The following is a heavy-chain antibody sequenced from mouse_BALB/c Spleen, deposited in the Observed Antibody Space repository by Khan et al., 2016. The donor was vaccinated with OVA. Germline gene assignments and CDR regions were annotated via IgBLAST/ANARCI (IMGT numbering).Heavy chain of an antibody. V-gene: IGHV2-6-4*01. CDR2: FWGGGGT. CDR1: GFSLSSYN. CDR3: ARAYYRYDGYYAMDY. D-gene: IGHD2-14*01. J-gene: IGHJ4*01. Sequence: QVQLKESGPGLVAPSQSLSITCTVTGFSLSSYNIHRVRQPLGKGLLWLGMFWGGGGTDSNSTLKSRLSTSKHNSKSQVFLKMNSLHTDDTAMYYCARAYYRYDGYYAMDYWGQGTSVTVSS.